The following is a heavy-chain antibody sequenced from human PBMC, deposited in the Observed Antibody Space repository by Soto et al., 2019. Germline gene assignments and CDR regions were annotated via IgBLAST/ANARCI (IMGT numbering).Heavy chain of an antibody. D-gene: IGHD7-27*01. CDR2: IKQDGSEI. CDR3: ARDHWGFAF. V-gene: IGHV3-7*01. J-gene: IGHJ4*02. Sequence: EVQLVESGGDLVQPGGSLGLSCVASGFSFSSYWMSWVRQAPGKGLEWVANIKQDGSEIYYVDSVKGRFTVSRDNAKNSLFLHMNSLRADDTAVYYCARDHWGFAFWGEGTLVTVSS. CDR1: GFSFSSYW.